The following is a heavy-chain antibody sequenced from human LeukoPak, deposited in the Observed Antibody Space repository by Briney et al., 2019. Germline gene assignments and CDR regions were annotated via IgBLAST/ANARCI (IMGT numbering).Heavy chain of an antibody. J-gene: IGHJ4*02. CDR3: TRHENSSGTYYNY. CDR2: IRSKANNYAT. CDR1: GFTFSGSS. D-gene: IGHD1-26*01. V-gene: IGHV3-73*01. Sequence: GGSLRLSCAASGFTFSGSSIHWVRQASGKGLEWVGRIRSKANNYATAYAASVKGRFTVSRDDSRNTAFLEMNNLKTEDTAVYYCTRHENSSGTYYNYWGQGTLVTVSS.